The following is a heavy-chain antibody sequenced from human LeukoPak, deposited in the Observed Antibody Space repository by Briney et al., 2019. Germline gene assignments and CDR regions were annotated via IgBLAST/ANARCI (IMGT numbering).Heavy chain of an antibody. CDR2: ISSSSSYI. CDR1: GFTFSSYS. Sequence: GGSLRLSCAASGFTFSSYSMNWVRQAPGKGLEWVSSISSSSSYIYYADSVKGRFTISRDNAKNSLYLQMNSLRAEDTAVYYCAREFYCSSTSCLYYYYYGMDVCGQGTTVTVSS. CDR3: AREFYCSSTSCLYYYYYGMDV. J-gene: IGHJ6*02. D-gene: IGHD2-2*01. V-gene: IGHV3-21*01.